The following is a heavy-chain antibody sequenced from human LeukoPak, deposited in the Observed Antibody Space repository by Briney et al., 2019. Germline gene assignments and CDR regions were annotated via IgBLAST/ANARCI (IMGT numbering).Heavy chain of an antibody. CDR1: GFTLSSNY. J-gene: IGHJ5*02. D-gene: IGHD3/OR15-3a*01. V-gene: IGHV3-66*03. CDR2: IRDSGEA. CDR3: ARDRAANQDWVEFDP. Sequence: GGSLRLSCAASGFTLSSNYLKWVRQAPGKGLEWVGLIRDSGEAFYADFARGRFAISRDESENTLYLQMNSLRVEDTAVYFCARDRAANQDWVEFDPWGQGTPVIVSS.